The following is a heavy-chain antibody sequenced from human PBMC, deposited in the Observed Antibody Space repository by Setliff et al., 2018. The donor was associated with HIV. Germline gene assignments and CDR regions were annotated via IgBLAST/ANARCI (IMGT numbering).Heavy chain of an antibody. J-gene: IGHJ2*01. D-gene: IGHD6-19*01. CDR1: GGSISSTY. CDR2: IYTSGST. V-gene: IGHV4-4*08. CDR3: ARGLSSGWYGYWYFDL. Sequence: SETLSLTCTVSGGSISSTYWSWIRQPPGKGLEWIGYIYTSGSTNYNPSLKSRVTISVDTSKNQFSLKLSSVTAADTAVYYCARGLSSGWYGYWYFDLWGRGTLVTVSS.